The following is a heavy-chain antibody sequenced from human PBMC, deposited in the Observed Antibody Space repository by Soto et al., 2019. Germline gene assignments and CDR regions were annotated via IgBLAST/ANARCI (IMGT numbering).Heavy chain of an antibody. Sequence: PSETLSLTCTVSGGSISSHYWTWIRQPPGKGLEWIGYIYYSGRTNYNPSLKSRVTISVDTSKNQFSLKMTSVTAADTAVYYCARDSARSYYYYYGMDVWGQGTTVTVSS. V-gene: IGHV4-59*11. CDR2: IYYSGRT. CDR1: GGSISSHY. CDR3: ARDSARSYYYYYGMDV. J-gene: IGHJ6*02. D-gene: IGHD1-26*01.